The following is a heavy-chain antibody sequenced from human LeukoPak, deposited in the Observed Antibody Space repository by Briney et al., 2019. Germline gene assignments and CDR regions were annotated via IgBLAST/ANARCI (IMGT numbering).Heavy chain of an antibody. CDR3: ASGGVVPALLVD. Sequence: GGSLRLSCEASGFTFSSYAMSWVRRAPGKGLEWVSAISGSGGSTYYADSVKGRFTISRDNSKNTLYLQMNSLRAEDTAVYYCASGGVVPALLVDWGQGTLVTVSS. CDR1: GFTFSSYA. J-gene: IGHJ4*02. CDR2: ISGSGGST. V-gene: IGHV3-23*01. D-gene: IGHD2/OR15-2a*01.